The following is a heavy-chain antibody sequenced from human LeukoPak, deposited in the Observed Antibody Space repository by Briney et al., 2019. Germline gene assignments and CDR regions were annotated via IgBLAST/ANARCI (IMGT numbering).Heavy chain of an antibody. CDR1: GYTFTSYG. V-gene: IGHV1-18*01. Sequence: ASVKVSCKASGYTFTSYGISWVRQAPGQGLEWMGWISAYNGNTNYAQKLQGRVTMTTDTSTSTAYMELRSLRSDDTAVYYCASAPATSSGSYHYYFDYWGQGTLVTVSS. D-gene: IGHD1-26*01. J-gene: IGHJ4*02. CDR3: ASAPATSSGSYHYYFDY. CDR2: ISAYNGNT.